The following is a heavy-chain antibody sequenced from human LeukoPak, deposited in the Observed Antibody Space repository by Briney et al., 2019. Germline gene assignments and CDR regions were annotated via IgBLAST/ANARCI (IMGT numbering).Heavy chain of an antibody. CDR1: GFTFSSYG. V-gene: IGHV3-30*02. CDR2: IWYDGSNK. D-gene: IGHD2-15*01. Sequence: PGGSLRLSCAASGFTFSSYGMHWVRQAPGKGLEWVAVIWYDGSNKYYADSVKGRFTISRDNSKNTLYLRMNSLRAEDTAVYYCATNPEDIVVVVAEMGWDYWGQGTLVTVSS. CDR3: ATNPEDIVVVVAEMGWDY. J-gene: IGHJ4*02.